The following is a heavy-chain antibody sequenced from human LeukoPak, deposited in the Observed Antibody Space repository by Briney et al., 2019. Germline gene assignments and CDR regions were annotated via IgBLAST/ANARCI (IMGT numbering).Heavy chain of an antibody. CDR2: IYTSGST. CDR3: ARDDDFWSGHYFDY. Sequence: PSETLSLTCTVSGGSISSYYWSWIRQPAGKGLEWIGRIYTSGSTNYNPSLKSRVTMSVDTSKNQFSLKLNSVTAADTAVYYCARDDDFWSGHYFDYWGQGTLVTVSS. V-gene: IGHV4-4*07. D-gene: IGHD3-3*01. J-gene: IGHJ4*02. CDR1: GGSISSYY.